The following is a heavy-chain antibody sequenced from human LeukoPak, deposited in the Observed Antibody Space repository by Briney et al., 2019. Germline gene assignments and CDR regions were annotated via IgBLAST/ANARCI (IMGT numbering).Heavy chain of an antibody. Sequence: ASVKVSCKASGYTFTTYGINWVRQAPGQGLEWMGWISENKGNTNHAQRFQGRVTMTTDTSTNTAYMELRSLRSDDMAVYYCARGIAVTREFDQWGQGTLVIVSS. V-gene: IGHV1-18*03. J-gene: IGHJ4*02. CDR2: ISENKGNT. D-gene: IGHD6-19*01. CDR3: ARGIAVTREFDQ. CDR1: GYTFTTYG.